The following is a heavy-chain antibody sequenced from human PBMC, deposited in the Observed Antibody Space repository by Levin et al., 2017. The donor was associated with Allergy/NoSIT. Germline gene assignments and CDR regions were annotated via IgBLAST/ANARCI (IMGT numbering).Heavy chain of an antibody. CDR2: ISGSGGST. Sequence: GESLKISCAASGFTFSSYAMSWVRQAPGKGLEWVSAISGSGGSTYYADSVKGRFTISRDNSKNTLYLQMNSLRAEDTAVYYCAKDHILGVTTGGFDYWGQGTLVTVSS. CDR1: GFTFSSYA. CDR3: AKDHILGVTTGGFDY. D-gene: IGHD4-17*01. V-gene: IGHV3-23*01. J-gene: IGHJ4*02.